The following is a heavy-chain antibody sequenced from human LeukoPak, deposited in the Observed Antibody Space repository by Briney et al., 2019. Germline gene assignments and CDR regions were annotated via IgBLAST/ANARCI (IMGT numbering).Heavy chain of an antibody. J-gene: IGHJ4*02. D-gene: IGHD5-24*01. CDR2: IAYDGKTT. V-gene: IGHV3-30*03. Sequence: GGSLRLSCAASGFTFTTYGTHWVRQAPGKGLEWVAVIAYDGKTTYYADSVKGRFTISRDDSKNTLYLQMNSLRAEDTAVYYCXXXXWGLQPGGLDYWGQGTLVTVSS. CDR1: GFTFTTYG. CDR3: XXXXWGLQPGGLDY.